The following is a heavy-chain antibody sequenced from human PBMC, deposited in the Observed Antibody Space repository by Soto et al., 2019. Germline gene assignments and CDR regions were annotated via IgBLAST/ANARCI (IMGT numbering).Heavy chain of an antibody. Sequence: QVPLVESGGGVVQPGRSLRLSCAASGFTFSSYGMHWVRQAPGKGLEWVAVISYDGSNKYYADSVKGRFTISRDNSKNTLSLQMNSLRAEDTAVYYCAKEGCISTSCYLQYNWFDPWGQGTLVTVSS. D-gene: IGHD2-2*01. CDR1: GFTFSSYG. J-gene: IGHJ5*02. V-gene: IGHV3-30*18. CDR3: AKEGCISTSCYLQYNWFDP. CDR2: ISYDGSNK.